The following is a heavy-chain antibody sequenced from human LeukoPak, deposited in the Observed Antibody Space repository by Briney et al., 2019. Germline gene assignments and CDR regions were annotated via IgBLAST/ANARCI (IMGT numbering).Heavy chain of an antibody. D-gene: IGHD6-19*01. CDR3: ARQSGCLIDY. V-gene: IGHV4-59*08. J-gene: IGHJ4*02. Sequence: SETLSLTCTVSGGSISSYYWSWIRQPPGKGLGWIGYIYYSGSTNYNPSLKSRVKISVDPSKNQFSPKLRSVNAADTAVYYCARQSGCLIDYWGQGTLVTVSS. CDR1: GGSISSYY. CDR2: IYYSGST.